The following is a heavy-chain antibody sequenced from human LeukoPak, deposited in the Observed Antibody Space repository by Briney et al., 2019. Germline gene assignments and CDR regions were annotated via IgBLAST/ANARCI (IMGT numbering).Heavy chain of an antibody. Sequence: GASVKVSCKASGGTFSSYAISWVRQAPGQGLGWMGRIIPILGIANYAQKFQGRVTITADKSTSTAYMELSSLRSEDTAVYYCARAVAATPFYGMDVWGQGTTVTVSS. CDR1: GGTFSSYA. CDR3: ARAVAATPFYGMDV. J-gene: IGHJ6*02. CDR2: IIPILGIA. V-gene: IGHV1-69*04. D-gene: IGHD2-15*01.